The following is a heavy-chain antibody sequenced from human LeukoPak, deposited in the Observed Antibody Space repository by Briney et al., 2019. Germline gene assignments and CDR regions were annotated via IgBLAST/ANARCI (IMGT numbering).Heavy chain of an antibody. CDR2: INHSGST. CDR1: GGSISSYY. CDR3: ARHSDYDYVWGSYRPPYAFDI. D-gene: IGHD3-16*02. V-gene: IGHV4-34*01. Sequence: SETLSLTCTVSGGSISSYYWSWIRQPPGKGLEWIGEINHSGSTNYNPSLKSRVTISVDTSKNQFSLKLSSVTAADTAVYYCARHSDYDYVWGSYRPPYAFDIWGQGTMVTVSS. J-gene: IGHJ3*02.